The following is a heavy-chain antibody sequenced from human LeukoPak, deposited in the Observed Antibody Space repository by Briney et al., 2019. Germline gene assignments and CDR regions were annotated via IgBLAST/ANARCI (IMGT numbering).Heavy chain of an antibody. CDR1: GYSFTSYW. D-gene: IGHD3-3*01. V-gene: IGHV5-51*01. J-gene: IGHJ4*02. CDR3: ARQGPPYYDFWSAGFDY. Sequence: GESLKISCKGSGYSFTSYWIGWVRQMPGKGLEWIGIIYPGDSDPRYSPPFQGQVPISADKSISTAYLQWSSLKASDTAMDYCARQGPPYYDFWSAGFDYWGQGTLVTVSS. CDR2: IYPGDSDP.